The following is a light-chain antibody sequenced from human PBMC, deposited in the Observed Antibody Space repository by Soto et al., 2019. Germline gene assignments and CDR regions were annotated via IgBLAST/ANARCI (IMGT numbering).Light chain of an antibody. CDR3: CSYAGTRTPYV. J-gene: IGLJ1*01. CDR2: EVS. CDR1: SNEVWNYNL. V-gene: IGLV2-23*02. Sequence: QSVLTQPASVSGSPGQSITISCTGTSNEVWNYNLVSWYQQHPGKAPKLMIYEVSKRPSGVSNRFSGSKSGNTASLTISGLQAEDEADYYCCSYAGTRTPYVFGTGTKVTVL.